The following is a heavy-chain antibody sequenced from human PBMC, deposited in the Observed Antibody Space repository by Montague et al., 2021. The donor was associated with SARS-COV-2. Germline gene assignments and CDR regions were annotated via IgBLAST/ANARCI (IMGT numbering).Heavy chain of an antibody. CDR1: GAPINIGNYY. CDR3: ARDFPTGRCYFDF. D-gene: IGHD3-16*01. V-gene: IGHV4-61*02. J-gene: IGHJ4*02. CDR2: IYTSGRT. Sequence: TLSLTCTVSGAPINIGNYYWNWIRQPAGKGLEWIGRIYTSGRTDYNPSLKSRLTISFNTSKNEFSLRLNSLTAADTAVYYCARDFPTGRCYFDFWGQGTLVIVSS.